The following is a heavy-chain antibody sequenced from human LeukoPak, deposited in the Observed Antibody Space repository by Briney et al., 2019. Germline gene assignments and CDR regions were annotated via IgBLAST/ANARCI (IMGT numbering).Heavy chain of an antibody. CDR3: ARVATVTAAFDI. D-gene: IGHD4-11*01. CDR1: GGTFSSYT. V-gene: IGHV1-69*02. J-gene: IGHJ3*02. CDR2: IIPILGIA. Sequence: SVKVSCKASGGTFSSYTISWVRQAPGQGLEWMGRIIPILGIANYAQKFQGRVTITADKSTSTAYMELSSLRSEDTAVYYCARVATVTAAFDIWGQGTMVTVSS.